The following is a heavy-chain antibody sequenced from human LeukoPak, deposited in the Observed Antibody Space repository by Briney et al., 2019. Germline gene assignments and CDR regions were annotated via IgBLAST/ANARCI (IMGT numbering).Heavy chain of an antibody. Sequence: ASVKVSCKASGYTFTGYYMHWVRQAPGQGLEWMGWMNPNSGNTGYAQKFQGRVTMTRNTSISTAYMELSSLRSEDTAVYYCARGPRWLQVDYWGQGTLVTVSS. V-gene: IGHV1-8*02. CDR3: ARGPRWLQVDY. J-gene: IGHJ4*02. CDR1: GYTFTGYY. CDR2: MNPNSGNT. D-gene: IGHD5-24*01.